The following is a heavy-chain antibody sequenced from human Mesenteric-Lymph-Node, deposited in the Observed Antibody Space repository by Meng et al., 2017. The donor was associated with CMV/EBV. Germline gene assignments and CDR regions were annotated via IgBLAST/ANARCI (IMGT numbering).Heavy chain of an antibody. Sequence: GESLKISCAASGFTFSSYAMHWVRQAPGKGLEWVAVISYDGSNKYYADSVKGRFTISRDNSKNTLYLQMNSLRPDDTAVYYCARASEWLRGAFDIWGQGTMVTVSS. V-gene: IGHV3-30-3*01. D-gene: IGHD5-12*01. CDR2: ISYDGSNK. CDR1: GFTFSSYA. CDR3: ARASEWLRGAFDI. J-gene: IGHJ3*02.